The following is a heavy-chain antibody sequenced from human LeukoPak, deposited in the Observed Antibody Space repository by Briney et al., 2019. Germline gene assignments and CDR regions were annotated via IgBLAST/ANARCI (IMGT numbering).Heavy chain of an antibody. D-gene: IGHD5-12*01. CDR2: INPNSGGT. J-gene: IGHJ4*02. V-gene: IGHV1-2*02. CDR1: GYTFTGYY. Sequence: ASVKVSCKASGYTFTGYYMHWVRQAPGQGLEWMGWINPNSGGTNYAQKFQGRVTITADKSTSTAYMELSSLRSEDTAVYYCAIPTEDSGYGPSTDYWGQGTLVTVSS. CDR3: AIPTEDSGYGPSTDY.